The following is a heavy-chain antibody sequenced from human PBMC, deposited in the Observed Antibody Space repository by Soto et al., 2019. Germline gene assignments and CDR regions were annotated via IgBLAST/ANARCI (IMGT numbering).Heavy chain of an antibody. D-gene: IGHD3-22*01. V-gene: IGHV3-33*01. Sequence: PGGSLRLSCAASGFTFSSYGMHWVRQAPGKGLEWVAVIWYDGSNKYYADSVKGRFTISRDNSKNTLYLQMSSLRAEDTAVYYCARDSSGYYYGYDAFDIWGQGTMVTVSS. CDR2: IWYDGSNK. CDR3: ARDSSGYYYGYDAFDI. CDR1: GFTFSSYG. J-gene: IGHJ3*02.